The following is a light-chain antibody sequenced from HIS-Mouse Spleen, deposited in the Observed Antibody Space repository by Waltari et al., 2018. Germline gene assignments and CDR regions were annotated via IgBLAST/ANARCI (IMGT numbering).Light chain of an antibody. J-gene: IGLJ2*01. CDR2: EDS. V-gene: IGLV3-10*01. CDR1: ALPKTY. Sequence: SYELQQPPSVSVSPGQTARITCPGDALPKTYAYWYQQKSGQAPVLVIYEDSKRPSGIPERFSGSSSGTMATLTISGAQVEDEADYYCYSTDSSGNHRVFGGGTKLTVL. CDR3: YSTDSSGNHRV.